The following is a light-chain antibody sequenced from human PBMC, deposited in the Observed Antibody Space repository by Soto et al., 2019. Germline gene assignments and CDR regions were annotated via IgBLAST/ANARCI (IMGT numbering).Light chain of an antibody. CDR2: SNT. Sequence: QSVLTQPPSAPGTPGQRVTISCSGSSSNIGSNTVSWYKQLPGTAPKLVMYSNTRRPSGVTDRFSASKSGTSVSLVISGLQSEDEADYYCAAWDDSLNAMVFGGGTQLTVL. J-gene: IGLJ2*01. CDR1: SSNIGSNT. V-gene: IGLV1-44*01. CDR3: AAWDDSLNAMV.